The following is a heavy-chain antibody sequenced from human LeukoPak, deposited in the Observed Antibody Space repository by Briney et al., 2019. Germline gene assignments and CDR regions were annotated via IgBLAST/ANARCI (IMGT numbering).Heavy chain of an antibody. CDR3: ARVAGYSYGYHDAFDI. CDR2: INWNGGST. CDR1: GFNFDDYG. J-gene: IGHJ3*02. D-gene: IGHD5-18*01. Sequence: GGSLRLSCAASGFNFDDYGMSWVRQAPGKGLEWVSGINWNGGSTGYADSVKGRFTISRDNAKNSLYLQMNSLRAEDTALYYCARVAGYSYGYHDAFDIWGQGTMVTVSS. V-gene: IGHV3-20*04.